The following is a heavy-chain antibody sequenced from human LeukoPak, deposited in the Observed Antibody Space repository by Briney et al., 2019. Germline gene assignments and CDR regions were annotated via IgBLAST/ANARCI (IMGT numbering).Heavy chain of an antibody. CDR2: IYYSGST. V-gene: IGHV4-59*01. CDR3: ARDGEMATTTYNWFDP. J-gene: IGHJ5*02. D-gene: IGHD5-24*01. CDR1: GGSISSYY. Sequence: SETLSLTCTVSGGSISSYYWSWIRQPPGKGLEWIGYIYYSGSTNYNPSLKSRVTISVDTSKNQFSLKLCSVTAADTAVYYCARDGEMATTTYNWFDPWGQGTLVTVSS.